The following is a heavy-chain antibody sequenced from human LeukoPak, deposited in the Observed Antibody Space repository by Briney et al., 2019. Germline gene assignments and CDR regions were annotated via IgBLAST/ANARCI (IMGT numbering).Heavy chain of an antibody. CDR1: GGTFSSYA. J-gene: IGHJ4*02. CDR3: ARDQAAIDDYFDY. V-gene: IGHV1-69*06. CDR2: IIPIFGTA. D-gene: IGHD5-18*01. Sequence: GASVKVSCKASGGTFSSYAISWVRQAPGQGLEWMGRIIPIFGTANYAQKFQGRVTITADKSTSTAYMELSSLRSEDTAVYYCARDQAAIDDYFDYWGQGTPVTVSS.